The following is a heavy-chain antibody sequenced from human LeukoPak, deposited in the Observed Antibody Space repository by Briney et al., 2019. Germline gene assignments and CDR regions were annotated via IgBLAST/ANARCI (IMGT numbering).Heavy chain of an antibody. CDR1: GFIFSSFS. Sequence: GGSLRLSCAASGFIFSSFSMNWVRQAPGKGLEWVSSISSSSSYMYYADSVKGRFTISRDNAKKSLYLQMSSLRAEDTAVYYCARDPGRQYSSIADVWGQGTTVTVSS. J-gene: IGHJ6*02. V-gene: IGHV3-21*01. CDR2: ISSSSSYM. CDR3: ARDPGRQYSSIADV. D-gene: IGHD6-19*01.